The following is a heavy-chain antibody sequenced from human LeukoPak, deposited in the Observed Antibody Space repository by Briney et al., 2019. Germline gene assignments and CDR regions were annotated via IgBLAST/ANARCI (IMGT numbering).Heavy chain of an antibody. J-gene: IGHJ4*02. V-gene: IGHV3-30*04. CDR1: GFTFSNYA. CDR2: ISYDGSNK. D-gene: IGHD3-22*01. Sequence: GGSLRLSCAASGFTFSNYAMHWVRQAPGKGLEWVAVISYDGSNKYYADSVKGRFTISRDNSKNTVYLQMNSLRAKDTAVYYCAKDPTHFRVWDDYDNTRLNYWGQGTLVTVSS. CDR3: AKDPTHFRVWDDYDNTRLNY.